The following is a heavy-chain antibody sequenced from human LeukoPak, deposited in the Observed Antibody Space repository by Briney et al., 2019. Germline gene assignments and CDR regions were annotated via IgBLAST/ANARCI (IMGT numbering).Heavy chain of an antibody. CDR1: GGSITSSSYY. J-gene: IGHJ6*03. V-gene: IGHV4-39*07. CDR2: DYYTGST. D-gene: IGHD3-10*01. CDR3: ARDKDSGSYFIRDHYIQYMDV. Sequence: SETLSLTCTVPGGSITSSSYYWSWIRQPPGKGLEWIGSDYYTGSTYYNPSLKSRVTISVDTSKNQFSLNLSSVTAADTAVYYCARDKDSGSYFIRDHYIQYMDVWGKGTTVSISS.